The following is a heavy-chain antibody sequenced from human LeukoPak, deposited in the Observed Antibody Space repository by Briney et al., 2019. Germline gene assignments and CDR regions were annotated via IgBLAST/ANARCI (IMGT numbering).Heavy chain of an antibody. CDR1: GFTFRSYA. V-gene: IGHV3-64*04. J-gene: IGHJ4*02. CDR3: AREGGYDPFEY. Sequence: GGSLRLSCSASGFTFRSYAMHWVRQAPGKGLEYVSAINSNGDTTYHADSVKGRFTISRDNAKNTLYLQMDSLRAEDTALYYCAREGGYDPFEYWGQGTLVTVSS. D-gene: IGHD5-12*01. CDR2: INSNGDTT.